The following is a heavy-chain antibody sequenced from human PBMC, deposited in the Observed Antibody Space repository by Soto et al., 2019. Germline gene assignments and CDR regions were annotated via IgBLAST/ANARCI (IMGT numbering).Heavy chain of an antibody. CDR1: GFTISSNS. D-gene: IGHD2-21*01. V-gene: IGHV3-66*01. CDR3: GRSRESDGYWARF. CDR2: IYSGGNT. J-gene: IGHJ4*02. Sequence: EVQLVESGGGLVQPGGSLRLSCAASGFTISSNSMSWVRQAPGKELEWVSVIYSGGNTYYADSVKGRFTISQDNFKNTVDLKMNSLRAADTAVYYCGRSRESDGYWARFWGQGTLVTVSS.